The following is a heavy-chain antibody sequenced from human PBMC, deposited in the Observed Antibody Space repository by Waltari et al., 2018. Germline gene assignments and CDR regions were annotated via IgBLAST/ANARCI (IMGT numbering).Heavy chain of an antibody. V-gene: IGHV3-7*01. D-gene: IGHD3-16*01. CDR3: SLSLYS. CDR1: GFTFSNSW. J-gene: IGHJ4*02. CDR2: IKTDGSER. Sequence: EVQLVESGGGLVQPGGSLRLSCAASGFTFSNSWMDWVRQAPGKGLVWVANIKTDGSERHYLDSVQGRFTVARDNAQNLLYLQINTLRVDDTAVYYCSLSLYSWGQGTLVTVSP.